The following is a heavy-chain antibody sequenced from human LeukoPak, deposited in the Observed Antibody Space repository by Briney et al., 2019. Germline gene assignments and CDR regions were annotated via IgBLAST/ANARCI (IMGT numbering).Heavy chain of an antibody. V-gene: IGHV1-2*02. J-gene: IGHJ4*02. D-gene: IGHD1-26*01. CDR2: INPNSGGT. CDR3: ARAVGAILVVDY. CDR1: GYTFTGYY. Sequence: ASVKVSCRASGYTFTGYYMHWVRQAPGQGLEWMGWINPNSGGTNYAQKFQGRVTMTRDTSISTAYMELSRLRSDDTAVYYCARAVGAILVVDYWGQGTLVTVSS.